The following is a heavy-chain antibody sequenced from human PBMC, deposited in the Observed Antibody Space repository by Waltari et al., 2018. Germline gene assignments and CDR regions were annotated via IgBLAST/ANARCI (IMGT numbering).Heavy chain of an antibody. J-gene: IGHJ4*02. CDR2: TNGDGSST. CDR3: SRDLQHGDFGRGRDY. V-gene: IGHV3-74*01. D-gene: IGHD4-17*01. Sequence: EVHLEESGGGLVQPGWSLSLSCPASGFSFSSHWIHWVRQAPGKGLVWVSRTNGDGSSTSYADSVKGRFTISRDNAKNTLYLQMNSLRAEDTAVYYCSRDLQHGDFGRGRDYWGQGTLVTVSS. CDR1: GFSFSSHW.